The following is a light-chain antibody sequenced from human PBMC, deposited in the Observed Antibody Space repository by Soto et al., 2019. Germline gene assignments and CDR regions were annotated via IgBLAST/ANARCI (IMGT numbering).Light chain of an antibody. CDR2: GAS. V-gene: IGKV3-15*01. J-gene: IGKJ4*01. CDR3: QQYNNWPLT. CDR1: QSVSSN. Sequence: EIVMTQSPAILSVSPGERATLSCRASQSVSSNLAWYQQKPGQAPRLLIYGASTRATGIPASFSGSGSGTEFTLTISSLRPEDFAVYYCQQYNNWPLTFGGGTKVEIK.